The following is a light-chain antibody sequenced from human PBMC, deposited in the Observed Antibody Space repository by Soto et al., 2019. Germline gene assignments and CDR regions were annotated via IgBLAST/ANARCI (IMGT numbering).Light chain of an antibody. V-gene: IGKV3-11*01. CDR3: QQRSNWPQIT. CDR1: QSVSSY. J-gene: IGKJ4*01. CDR2: DAS. Sequence: EIVLTQSPATLSLSPGERATLSCRASQSVSSYLAWYQQKPGQAPRLLIYDASNRATGIPARFSGSGSGTDFTLTNSSLEPEDFAVYYCQQRSNWPQITFGGGTKVEIK.